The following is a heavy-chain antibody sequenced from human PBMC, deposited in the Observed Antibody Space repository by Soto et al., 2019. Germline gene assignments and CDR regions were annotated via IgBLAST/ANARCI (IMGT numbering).Heavy chain of an antibody. D-gene: IGHD6-13*01. CDR3: ARRYSSSLDV. J-gene: IGHJ6*02. CDR1: GGSIRSYY. V-gene: IGHV4-59*08. CDR2: IYYSGST. Sequence: QVQLQESGPGLVKPSETLSVTCTVSGGSIRSYYWSWIRQPPGKGLEWIGYIYYSGSTNYNPSLKSRVTISVDTSKNQFSLKLSSVTAADTAEYYCARRYSSSLDVWGQGTTVSVSS.